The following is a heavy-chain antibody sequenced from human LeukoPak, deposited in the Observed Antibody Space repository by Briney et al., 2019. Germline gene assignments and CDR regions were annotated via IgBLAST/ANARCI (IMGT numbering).Heavy chain of an antibody. J-gene: IGHJ6*02. Sequence: SETLSLTCTVSGGSISSYYWSCIRQPAGKGLEWIGRFYIRGGTNYNPSLKSRVTMSVDTSNNQVSLKLNSVTAADTAVYYCARGEVGYCTGGNCYGYYYYGMDVWGQGTTVTVSS. V-gene: IGHV4-4*07. CDR1: GGSISSYY. CDR3: ARGEVGYCTGGNCYGYYYYGMDV. D-gene: IGHD2-15*01. CDR2: FYIRGGT.